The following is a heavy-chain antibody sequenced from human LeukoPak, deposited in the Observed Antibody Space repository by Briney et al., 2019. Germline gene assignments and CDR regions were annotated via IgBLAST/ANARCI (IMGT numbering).Heavy chain of an antibody. Sequence: GGSLRLSCAASGFTFSSYEMNWVRQAPGKGLEWVSDISSSGTTIDYADSVKGRFTISRDNAKNSLYLQMNSLRAEDTALYYCARRKQQLVLYYYYYYMDVWGKGTTVTVSS. J-gene: IGHJ6*03. V-gene: IGHV3-48*03. CDR1: GFTFSSYE. D-gene: IGHD6-13*01. CDR3: ARRKQQLVLYYYYYYMDV. CDR2: ISSSGTTI.